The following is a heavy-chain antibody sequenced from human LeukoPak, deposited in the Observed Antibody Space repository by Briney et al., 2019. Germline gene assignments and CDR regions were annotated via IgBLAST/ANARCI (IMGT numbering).Heavy chain of an antibody. CDR1: GFTFSSYA. J-gene: IGHJ5*02. V-gene: IGHV3-23*01. CDR2: ISGSGGST. D-gene: IGHD5-24*01. Sequence: GGSLRLSCAASGFTFSSYAMSWVRQAPGKGLEWVSAISGSGGSTYYAGSVKGRFTISRDNSKNTLYLQMYSLRAEDTAVYYCAKVVGRDGYNWNWFDPWGQGTLVTVSS. CDR3: AKVVGRDGYNWNWFDP.